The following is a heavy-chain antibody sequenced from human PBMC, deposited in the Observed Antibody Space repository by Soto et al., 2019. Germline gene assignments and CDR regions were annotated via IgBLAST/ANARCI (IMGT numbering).Heavy chain of an antibody. CDR2: IIPIFGTA. D-gene: IGHD3-22*01. CDR1: GGTFSSYA. J-gene: IGHJ4*02. V-gene: IGHV1-69*13. Sequence: SVKVSCKASGGTFSSYAISWVRQAPGQGLEWMGGIIPIFGTANYAQKFQGRVTITADESTSTAYMELSSLRSEDTAVYYCARDLANYYDSSGYSNYWGQGTLVTVSS. CDR3: ARDLANYYDSSGYSNY.